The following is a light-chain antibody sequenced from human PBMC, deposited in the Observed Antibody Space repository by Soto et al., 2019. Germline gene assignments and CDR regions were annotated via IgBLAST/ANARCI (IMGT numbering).Light chain of an antibody. V-gene: IGKV1-5*01. Sequence: DIQLTQSPSTLSASVGDRVTLTCRASQSLNTRLAWYQQRPGKAPKLLIYDASTLESGVPSRFSGGGSGTEFTLTISSLQPDDFATYYCQQYNSYSFGQGTKVDIK. CDR3: QQYNSYS. J-gene: IGKJ1*01. CDR2: DAS. CDR1: QSLNTR.